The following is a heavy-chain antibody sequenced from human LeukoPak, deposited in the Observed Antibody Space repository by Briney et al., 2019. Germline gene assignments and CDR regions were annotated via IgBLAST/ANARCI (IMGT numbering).Heavy chain of an antibody. CDR3: AKVLGIAVAGKVDY. Sequence: GGSLRLSCAASGFTFSTYAMSWARQAPGKGLEWVSSLSGSGGSTYYADSVKGRFTISRDNSKNTLYLQMNSLRHEDTAVYYCAKVLGIAVAGKVDYWGQGTLVTVSS. CDR1: GFTFSTYA. V-gene: IGHV3-23*01. D-gene: IGHD6-19*01. CDR2: LSGSGGST. J-gene: IGHJ4*02.